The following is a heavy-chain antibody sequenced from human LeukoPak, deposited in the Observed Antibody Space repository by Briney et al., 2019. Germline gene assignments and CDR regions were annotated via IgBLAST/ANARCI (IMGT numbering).Heavy chain of an antibody. CDR2: ICGSGGST. J-gene: IGHJ4*02. CDR3: AKGRYSYGYQRVDY. V-gene: IGHV3-23*01. CDR1: GFTFSSYA. Sequence: PGGSLRLSCAASGFTFSSYAMTWVRQAPGKGLEWVSAICGSGGSTYSADSVKSRFTISRDNSKNTLYLQINSLRADGTAVYDCAKGRYSYGYQRVDYWGEGTLVTVSS. D-gene: IGHD5-18*01.